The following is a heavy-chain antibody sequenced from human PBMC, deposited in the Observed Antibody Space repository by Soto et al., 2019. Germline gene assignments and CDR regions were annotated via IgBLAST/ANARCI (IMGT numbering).Heavy chain of an antibody. CDR1: GFTFSSFA. J-gene: IGHJ4*02. Sequence: DVQLLESGGGLVQPGGSLRLSCAASGFTFSSFAMNWVRQTPGKGLEWVSSISGNGGNTFYADSVKGRFTISRDNSKNTLYLQMHSLRAEDTAIYYCAKNVEIFGDSFTDSWGQGTLVTVSS. CDR2: ISGNGGNT. V-gene: IGHV3-23*01. CDR3: AKNVEIFGDSFTDS. D-gene: IGHD2-21*01.